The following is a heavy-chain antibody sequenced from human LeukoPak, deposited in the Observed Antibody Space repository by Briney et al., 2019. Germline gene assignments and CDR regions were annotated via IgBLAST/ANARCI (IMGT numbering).Heavy chain of an antibody. CDR2: ISGSGESK. D-gene: IGHD3-3*01. CDR1: GFTFSSYA. V-gene: IGHV3-23*01. CDR3: AKEGRGKKDVLRFLEWFPSYYYYGMDV. Sequence: GGSLRLSCAASGFTFSSYAMSWVRQAPGKGLEWVSAISGSGESKYYAAPVKGRFTISRDNSKNTLYRQMNSLRAEDTAVYYCAKEGRGKKDVLRFLEWFPSYYYYGMDVWGQGTTVTVSS. J-gene: IGHJ6*02.